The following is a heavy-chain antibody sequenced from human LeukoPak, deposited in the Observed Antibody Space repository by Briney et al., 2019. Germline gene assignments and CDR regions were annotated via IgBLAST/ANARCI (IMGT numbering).Heavy chain of an antibody. Sequence: GGSLRLSCAASGFTFSFYGMHWVRQAPGKGLEWVAVIYSGGSTYYADSVKGRFTISRDNSKNTLYLQMNSLRAEDTAVYYCARDLLEWYFDYWGQGTLVTVSS. CDR1: GFTFSFYG. CDR2: IYSGGST. CDR3: ARDLLEWYFDY. J-gene: IGHJ4*02. D-gene: IGHD3-3*01. V-gene: IGHV3-NL1*01.